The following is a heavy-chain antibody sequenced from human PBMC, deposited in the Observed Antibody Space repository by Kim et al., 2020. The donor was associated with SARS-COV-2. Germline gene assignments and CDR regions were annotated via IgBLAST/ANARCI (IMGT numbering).Heavy chain of an antibody. V-gene: IGHV6-1*01. Sequence: SQTLSLTCAISGDSVSSNSAAWNWIRQSPSRGLEWLGSTYYRSKWYNDYAVSVKSRITITPDTSKNQFSLQLNSTTPEDTAVYYCVRGSSVPDIFHSWGQGTLVTVSS. D-gene: IGHD2-2*01. CDR2: TYYRSKWYN. CDR3: VRGSSVPDIFHS. CDR1: GDSVSSNSAA. J-gene: IGHJ4*02.